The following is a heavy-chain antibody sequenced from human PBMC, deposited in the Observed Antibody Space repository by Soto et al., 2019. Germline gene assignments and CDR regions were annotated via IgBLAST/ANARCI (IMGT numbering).Heavy chain of an antibody. CDR1: VGTFSSYT. CDR2: IIPILGIA. J-gene: IGHJ6*03. V-gene: IGHV1-69*02. Sequence: SVKVSCKASVGTFSSYTISWVRQAPRQGLEWMGRIIPILGIANYAQKFQGRVTITADKSTSTAYMELSSLRSEDTAVYYCARASTKYYYYYMEVWGKGTTVPVS. CDR3: ARASTKYYYYYMEV.